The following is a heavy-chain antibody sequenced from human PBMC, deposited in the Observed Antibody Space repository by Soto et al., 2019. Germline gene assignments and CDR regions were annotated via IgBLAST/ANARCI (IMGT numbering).Heavy chain of an antibody. CDR2: ISGSGGST. CDR3: ARQSTGYSVEVDY. Sequence: GGSLRLSCAASGSTFSSYAMSWVRQAPGKGLEWVSAISGSGGSTYYADSVKGRFTISRDNSKNTLYLQMNSLRAEDTAVYYCARQSTGYSVEVDYWGQGTLVTVSS. J-gene: IGHJ4*02. D-gene: IGHD6-13*01. V-gene: IGHV3-23*01. CDR1: GSTFSSYA.